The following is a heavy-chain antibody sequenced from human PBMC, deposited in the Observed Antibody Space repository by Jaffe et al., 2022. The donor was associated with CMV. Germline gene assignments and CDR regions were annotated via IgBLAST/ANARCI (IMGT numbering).Heavy chain of an antibody. CDR1: GFVFSSHA. V-gene: IGHV3-48*02. D-gene: IGHD4-17*01. CDR2: ISWTGGTI. J-gene: IGHJ4*02. Sequence: EVQLVESGGGLIQPGGSLKLSCSASGFVFSSHAMNWVRQAPGKGLEWLSYISWTGGTIYYADSVKGRFTISRDNAQNSLYLQMNSLRDADTATYYCARGEMSGRDYAAIDYWGQGALVTVSS. CDR3: ARGEMSGRDYAAIDY.